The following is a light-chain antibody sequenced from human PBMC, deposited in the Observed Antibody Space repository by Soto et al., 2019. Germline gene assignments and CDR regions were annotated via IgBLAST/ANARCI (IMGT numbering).Light chain of an antibody. Sequence: PGERATLSCRASQSVSSYLAWYQQKPGQAPRLLIYDASTRATGIPARFSGSGSGTEFTLTISSLQSEDFAVYYCQQYHNWPPITFGQGTRLE. CDR3: QQYHNWPPIT. CDR2: DAS. V-gene: IGKV3D-15*01. CDR1: QSVSSY. J-gene: IGKJ5*01.